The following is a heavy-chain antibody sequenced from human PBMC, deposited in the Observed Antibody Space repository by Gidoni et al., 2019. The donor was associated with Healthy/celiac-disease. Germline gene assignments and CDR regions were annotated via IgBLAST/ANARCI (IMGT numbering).Heavy chain of an antibody. CDR2: IYYSGST. CDR1: GGSIRSSSYY. CDR3: ARHRRSYQPLLTGFDY. D-gene: IGHD2-2*01. Sequence: QLHLQESGPGLVKPSETLSLTCPVPGGSIRSSSYYWGWIRQPPGKGLEWIGSIYYSGSTYYNPSLKSRVTISVDTSKNQFSLKLSSVTAADTAVYYCARHRRSYQPLLTGFDYWGQGTLVTVSS. V-gene: IGHV4-39*01. J-gene: IGHJ4*02.